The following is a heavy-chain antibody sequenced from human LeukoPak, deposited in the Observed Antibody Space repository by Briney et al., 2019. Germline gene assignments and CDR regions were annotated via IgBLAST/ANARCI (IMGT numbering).Heavy chain of an antibody. V-gene: IGHV4-34*01. CDR2: INHSGST. CDR3: ARGQGSGSYYNY. Sequence: SETLSLTCAVYGGSFSGYYWSWIHQPPGKGLEWIGEINHSGSTNYNPSLKSRVTISVDTSKNQFSLKLSSVTAADTAVYYCARGQGSGSYYNYWGQGTLVTVSS. J-gene: IGHJ4*02. CDR1: GGSFSGYY. D-gene: IGHD3-10*01.